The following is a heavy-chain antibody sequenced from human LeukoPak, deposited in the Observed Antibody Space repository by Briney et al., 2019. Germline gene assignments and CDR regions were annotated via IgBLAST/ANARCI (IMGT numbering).Heavy chain of an antibody. CDR3: AKGYHYGSGSAFDY. D-gene: IGHD3-10*01. CDR2: ISGSGGST. V-gene: IGHV3-23*01. Sequence: PGGSLRLSCAASGFTFSSYAMSWVRQAPGKGLEWVPAISGSGGSTYYADSVKGRFTISRDNSKNTLYLQMNSLRAEDTAVYYCAKGYHYGSGSAFDYWGQGTLVTVSS. J-gene: IGHJ4*02. CDR1: GFTFSSYA.